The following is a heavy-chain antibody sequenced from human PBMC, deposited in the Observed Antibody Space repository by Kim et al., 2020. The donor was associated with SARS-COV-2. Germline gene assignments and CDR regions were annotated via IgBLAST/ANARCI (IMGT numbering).Heavy chain of an antibody. Sequence: SVKGRFTISRDNAKNSLYLQMNSLRDEDTAVYYCARDEGYYDSSGYIDYWGQGTLVTVSS. J-gene: IGHJ4*02. D-gene: IGHD3-22*01. V-gene: IGHV3-48*02. CDR3: ARDEGYYDSSGYIDY.